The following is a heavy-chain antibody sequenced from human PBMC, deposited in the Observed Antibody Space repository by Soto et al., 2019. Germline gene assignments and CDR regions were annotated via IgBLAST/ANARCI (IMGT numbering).Heavy chain of an antibody. D-gene: IGHD6-19*01. V-gene: IGHV4-59*01. CDR3: ARDRLADHYYYYYGMDV. CDR2: IYYSGST. J-gene: IGHJ6*02. Sequence: KGLEWIGYIYYSGSTNYNPSLKSRVTISVDTSKNRFSLKLSSVTAADTAVYYCARDRLADHYYYYYGMDVWGQGTTVTVSS.